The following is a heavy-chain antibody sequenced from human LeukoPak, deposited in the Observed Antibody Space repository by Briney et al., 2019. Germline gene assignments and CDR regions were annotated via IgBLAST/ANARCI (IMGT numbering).Heavy chain of an antibody. Sequence: SVKVSCKASGGTFSSYAISWVRQAPGQGLEWMGGIIPIFGTANYTQKFQGRVAITTDESTSTAYMELSSLRSEDTAVYYCARAPTVVTPGYFDYWGQGTLVTVSS. J-gene: IGHJ4*02. CDR3: ARAPTVVTPGYFDY. D-gene: IGHD4-23*01. V-gene: IGHV1-69*05. CDR2: IIPIFGTA. CDR1: GGTFSSYA.